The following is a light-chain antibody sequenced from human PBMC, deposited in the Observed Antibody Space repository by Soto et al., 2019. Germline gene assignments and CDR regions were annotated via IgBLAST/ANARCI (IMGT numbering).Light chain of an antibody. Sequence: QSVMTQPPSVSAAPGQKVTISCSGSSSNIGGNSVSWYQQLPGTAPKLLIYLNNKRPSGIPDRFSGSKSGTSATLGITGLQTEDEADYYCATWDSSLGAVVFGGGTKLTVL. CDR3: ATWDSSLGAVV. CDR1: SSNIGGNS. J-gene: IGLJ3*02. V-gene: IGLV1-51*01. CDR2: LNN.